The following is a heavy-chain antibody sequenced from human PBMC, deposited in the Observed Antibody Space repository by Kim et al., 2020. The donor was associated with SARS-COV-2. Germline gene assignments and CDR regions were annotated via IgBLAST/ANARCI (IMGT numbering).Heavy chain of an antibody. J-gene: IGHJ6*02. V-gene: IGHV4-59*01. CDR3: ARGPDTAMLSTRDGMDV. D-gene: IGHD5-18*01. Sequence: SETLSLTCTVSGGSISSYYWSWIRQPPGKGLEWIGYIYYSGSTNYNPSLKSRVTISVDTSKNQFSLKLSSVTAADTAVYYCARGPDTAMLSTRDGMDVWGQGTTVTVSS. CDR2: IYYSGST. CDR1: GGSISSYY.